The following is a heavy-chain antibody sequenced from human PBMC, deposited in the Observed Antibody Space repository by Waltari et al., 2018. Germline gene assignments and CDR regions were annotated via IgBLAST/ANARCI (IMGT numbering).Heavy chain of an antibody. V-gene: IGHV4-34*01. J-gene: IGHJ5*02. D-gene: IGHD6-13*01. CDR3: ASHMRNCSQQLVRWFDP. CDR1: GGCFSGYY. CDR2: INYSGST. Sequence: QVQLQQLGAGLLKPSETLSLTCAVIGGCFSGYYWSWIRQPPGKGLEWIGEINYSGSTNCTPFYKRRVSRSVDTSKDTFSMKLSSVTAAETAVYYCASHMRNCSQQLVRWFDPWGQGTLVTVSS.